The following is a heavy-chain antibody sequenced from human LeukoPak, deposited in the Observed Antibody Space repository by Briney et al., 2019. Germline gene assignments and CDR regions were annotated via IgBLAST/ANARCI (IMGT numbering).Heavy chain of an antibody. CDR1: GYSFSSFW. D-gene: IGHD3-16*01. CDR3: TRDIGGRSAY. J-gene: IGHJ4*02. Sequence: RGSLRLSCEGSGYSFSSFWMHWVRQAPGEGLVWVSRLNEDGGITNYADFAKGRFTISRDNPRNTLYLQMNSLSADDTAVYYCTRDIGGRSAYWGQGALVTVSS. V-gene: IGHV3-74*01. CDR2: LNEDGGIT.